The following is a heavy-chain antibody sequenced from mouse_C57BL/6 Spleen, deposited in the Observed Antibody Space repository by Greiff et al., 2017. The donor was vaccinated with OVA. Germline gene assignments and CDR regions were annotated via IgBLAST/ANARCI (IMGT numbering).Heavy chain of an antibody. CDR1: GYTFTGYW. V-gene: IGHV1-9*01. CDR3: ARGALSSTVVATDWYFDV. J-gene: IGHJ1*03. D-gene: IGHD1-1*01. CDR2: ILPGSGST. Sequence: QVQLQQSGAELMKPGASVKLSCKATGYTFTGYWIEWVKQRPGHGLEWIGEILPGSGSTNYNEKFKGKATFTADTSSNTAYMQLSSLTTKDAAIYYCARGALSSTVVATDWYFDVWGTGTTVTVSS.